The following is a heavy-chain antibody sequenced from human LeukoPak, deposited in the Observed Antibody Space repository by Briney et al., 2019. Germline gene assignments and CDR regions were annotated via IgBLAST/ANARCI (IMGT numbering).Heavy chain of an antibody. J-gene: IGHJ4*02. CDR3: ARGAQYCTNGVCYASGWYSDY. Sequence: PSDTLSLTCTVSGGSISSYYWSWIRQPAGKGLEWIGRIYTSGSTNYNPSLKSRVTMSVDTSKNQFSLKLSSVTAADTAVYYCARGAQYCTNGVCYASGWYSDYWGQGTLVTVSS. D-gene: IGHD2-8*01. CDR2: IYTSGST. CDR1: GGSISSYY. V-gene: IGHV4-4*07.